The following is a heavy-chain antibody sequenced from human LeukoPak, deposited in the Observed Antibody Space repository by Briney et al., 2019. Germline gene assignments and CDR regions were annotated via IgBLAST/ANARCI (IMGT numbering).Heavy chain of an antibody. CDR2: INPNSGGT. CDR3: ARAHRFWSGYYLH. Sequence: ASVKVSCKTSGYTFTTYFIHWVRQAPGQGLEWMGWINPNSGGTNYAQKFQGRVTMTRDTSISTAYMELSRLRSDDTAVYYCARAHRFWSGYYLHWGQGTLVTVSS. J-gene: IGHJ4*02. V-gene: IGHV1-2*02. D-gene: IGHD3-3*01. CDR1: GYTFTTYF.